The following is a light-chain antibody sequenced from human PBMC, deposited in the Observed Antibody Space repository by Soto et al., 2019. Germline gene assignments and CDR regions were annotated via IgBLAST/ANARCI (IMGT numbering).Light chain of an antibody. V-gene: IGKV3-15*01. CDR1: PSSISN. Sequence: IVMTHSPSTLSVSPGERVTLSCRASPSSISNLACYQQKPGQTPMLLIYDASTRATDIPARFSGSGSGTDLTLTXXSLLSEDFAVYYCHQYYKWPLTFGGGTKVDIK. CDR3: HQYYKWPLT. CDR2: DAS. J-gene: IGKJ4*01.